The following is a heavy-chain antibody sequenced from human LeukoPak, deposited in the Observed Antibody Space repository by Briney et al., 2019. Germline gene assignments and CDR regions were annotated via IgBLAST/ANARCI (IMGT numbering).Heavy chain of an antibody. Sequence: KPSETLSLTCTVSGGSFNSYYWSWIRQPPGKGLEWIGYIYYSGSTTYNPSLKSRVTISIDMSKNQFSLKLRSVTAADTAVYYCARGPTKNYFDYWGQGTLVTVSS. CDR3: ARGPTKNYFDY. V-gene: IGHV4-59*01. CDR2: IYYSGST. CDR1: GGSFNSYY. J-gene: IGHJ4*02.